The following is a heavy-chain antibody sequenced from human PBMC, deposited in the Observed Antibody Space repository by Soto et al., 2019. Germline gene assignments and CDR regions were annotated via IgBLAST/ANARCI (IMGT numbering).Heavy chain of an antibody. CDR3: ARIPYSSSWYYYYGMDV. Sequence: GGSLRLSCAASGFTFSSYAMHWVRQAPGKGLEWVAVISYDGSNKYYADSVKGRFTISRDNSKNTLYLQMNSLRAEDTAVYYCARIPYSSSWYYYYGMDVWGQGTTVTVSS. V-gene: IGHV3-30-3*01. D-gene: IGHD6-13*01. J-gene: IGHJ6*02. CDR2: ISYDGSNK. CDR1: GFTFSSYA.